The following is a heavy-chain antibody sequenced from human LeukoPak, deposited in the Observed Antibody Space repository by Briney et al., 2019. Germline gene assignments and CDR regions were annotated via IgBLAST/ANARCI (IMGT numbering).Heavy chain of an antibody. J-gene: IGHJ4*02. CDR2: INHSGST. V-gene: IGHV4-34*01. Sequence: PSETPSLTCAVYGGSFSGYYWSWIRQPPGKGLEWIGEINHSGSTNYNPSLKSRVTISVDTSKNQFSLKLSSVTAADTAVYYCASFGYSGGYWGQGTLVTVSS. D-gene: IGHD5-12*01. CDR1: GGSFSGYY. CDR3: ASFGYSGGY.